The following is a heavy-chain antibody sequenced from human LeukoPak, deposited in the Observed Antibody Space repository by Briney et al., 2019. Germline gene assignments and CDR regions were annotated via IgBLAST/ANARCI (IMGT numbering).Heavy chain of an antibody. CDR1: GYSISSGYY. Sequence: PSETLSLTCTVSGYSISSGYYWGWIRPPPGKGLEWIGTIYHSGSTYYNPSLKSRVTISVDMSKNQFSLKLSSVTAADTAVYYCARRGSYRSYYFDYWGQGTLVTVSS. CDR2: IYHSGST. V-gene: IGHV4-38-2*02. D-gene: IGHD1-26*01. J-gene: IGHJ4*02. CDR3: ARRGSYRSYYFDY.